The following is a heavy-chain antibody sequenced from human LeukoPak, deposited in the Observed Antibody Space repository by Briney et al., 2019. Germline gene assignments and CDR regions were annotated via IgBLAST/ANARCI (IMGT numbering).Heavy chain of an antibody. J-gene: IGHJ4*02. CDR1: GFTFSDHY. D-gene: IGHD3-16*01. CDR2: SRDKAYSYTT. Sequence: GGSLRLSCAASGFTFSDHYMDWVRQAPGTGLEWVGRSRDKAYSYTTEYAASVRGRFTISRDDSKNSLYLQLNSLKTEDTAVYYCVRGTLVGDRRLFDYWGQGTLVTVSS. CDR3: VRGTLVGDRRLFDY. V-gene: IGHV3-72*01.